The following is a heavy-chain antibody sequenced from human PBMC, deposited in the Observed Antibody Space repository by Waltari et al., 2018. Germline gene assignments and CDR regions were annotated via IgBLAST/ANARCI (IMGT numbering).Heavy chain of an antibody. CDR1: GYSFTSYW. Sequence: EVQLVQSGAEVKKPGESLKISCKGSGYSFTSYWIGWVRQMPGKGLEWMGFIDPVASDTSYSPSFQGKVTIAADKSISTAYLQWSSLKASDTAMYYCARRGIVGATYDAFDIWGQGTMVTVSS. D-gene: IGHD1-26*01. CDR2: IDPVASDT. V-gene: IGHV5-51*01. CDR3: ARRGIVGATYDAFDI. J-gene: IGHJ3*02.